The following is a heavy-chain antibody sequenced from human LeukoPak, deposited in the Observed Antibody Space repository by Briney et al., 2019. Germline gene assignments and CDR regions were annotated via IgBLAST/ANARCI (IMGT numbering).Heavy chain of an antibody. Sequence: GGSLRLSCAASGFTFSSYSMNWVRQAPGKGLEWVSSISSSSSYMYYADSVKGRFTISRDNAKNSLYLQMNSLRAEDTAVYYCAKDYYDSSGYPDAFDIWGQGTMVTVSS. CDR3: AKDYYDSSGYPDAFDI. D-gene: IGHD3-22*01. CDR2: ISSSSSYM. V-gene: IGHV3-21*04. CDR1: GFTFSSYS. J-gene: IGHJ3*02.